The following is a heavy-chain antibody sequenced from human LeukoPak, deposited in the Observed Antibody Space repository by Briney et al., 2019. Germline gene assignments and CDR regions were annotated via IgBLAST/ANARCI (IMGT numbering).Heavy chain of an antibody. CDR2: ISGSGGST. V-gene: IGHV3-23*01. CDR1: GFTFSSYW. Sequence: PGGSLRLSCAASGFTFSSYWMSWVRQAPGKGLEWVSGISGSGGSTHYADSVKGRFTISRDNSKNTLYLQMNSLTDEDTAVYYCAKKWGVGTTTLDYFDYWGQGTLVTVSS. CDR3: AKKWGVGTTTLDYFDY. D-gene: IGHD1-26*01. J-gene: IGHJ4*02.